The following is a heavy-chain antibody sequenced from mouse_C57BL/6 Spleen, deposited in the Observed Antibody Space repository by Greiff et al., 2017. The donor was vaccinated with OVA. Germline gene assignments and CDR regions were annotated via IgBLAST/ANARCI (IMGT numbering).Heavy chain of an antibody. CDR2: IYPGSGNT. CDR3: ARSGTAQAPYAMDY. V-gene: IGHV1-76*01. CDR1: GYTFTDYY. D-gene: IGHD3-2*02. Sequence: QVQLKQSGAELVRPGASVKLSCKASGYTFTDYYINWVKQRPGQGLEWIARIYPGSGNTYYNEKFKGKATLTAEKSSSTAYMQLSSLTSEDSAVYFCARSGTAQAPYAMDYWGQGTSVTVSS. J-gene: IGHJ4*01.